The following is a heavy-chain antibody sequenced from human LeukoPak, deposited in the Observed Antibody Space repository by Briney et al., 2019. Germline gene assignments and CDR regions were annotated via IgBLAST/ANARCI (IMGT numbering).Heavy chain of an antibody. D-gene: IGHD3-22*01. V-gene: IGHV3-9*01. CDR2: ISWNSDTL. Sequence: GGSLRLSCAASGFTFDDYAMHWVRQAPGKGLEWVSGISWNSDTLGYADSVKGRFTTSRDNAKNSLYLQMNSLRVEDTALYFCAKANSSGYYGYNWLDPWGQGTLVTVSS. CDR3: AKANSSGYYGYNWLDP. J-gene: IGHJ5*02. CDR1: GFTFDDYA.